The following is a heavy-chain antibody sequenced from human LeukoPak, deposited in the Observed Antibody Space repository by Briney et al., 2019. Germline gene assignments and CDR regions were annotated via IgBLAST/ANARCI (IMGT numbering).Heavy chain of an antibody. V-gene: IGHV3-30*03. Sequence: GGSLRLSCAASGFTFSSYGMHWVRQAPGKGLEWVAVISYDGSNKYYADSVKGRFTISRDNSKNTLYLQMNSLRAEDTAVYYCAGDSYCTSTSCYIDYWGQGTLVTVSS. D-gene: IGHD2-2*02. CDR2: ISYDGSNK. J-gene: IGHJ4*02. CDR3: AGDSYCTSTSCYIDY. CDR1: GFTFSSYG.